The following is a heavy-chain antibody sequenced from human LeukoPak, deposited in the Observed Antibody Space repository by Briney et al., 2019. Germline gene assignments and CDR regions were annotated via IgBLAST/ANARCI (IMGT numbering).Heavy chain of an antibody. CDR3: AVDLMGTTNVFDY. D-gene: IGHD1-26*01. CDR2: MNPNSGNT. CDR1: GYTFTSYD. Sequence: ASVKVSCKASGYTFTSYDINWVRQATGQGLEWMGWMNPNSGNTGYARKFQGRVTMTRSTSISTAYMELSSLRSEDTAVYYCAVDLMGTTNVFDYWGQGTLVTVSS. V-gene: IGHV1-8*01. J-gene: IGHJ4*02.